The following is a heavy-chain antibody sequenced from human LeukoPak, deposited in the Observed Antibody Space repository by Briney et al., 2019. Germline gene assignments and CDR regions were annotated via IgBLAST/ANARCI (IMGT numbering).Heavy chain of an antibody. CDR3: ARDPGYYGSGSYLH. V-gene: IGHV3-7*01. CDR2: INQDGSEK. Sequence: GGSQRLSCVASGFTFSGYWMTWVRQAPGEGLEWVANINQDGSEKYYVDSVKGRFTISRDNAKNSLYLQMNDLRAEDTAVYYCARDPGYYGSGSYLHWGQGTLVTVSS. CDR1: GFTFSGYW. D-gene: IGHD3-10*01. J-gene: IGHJ4*02.